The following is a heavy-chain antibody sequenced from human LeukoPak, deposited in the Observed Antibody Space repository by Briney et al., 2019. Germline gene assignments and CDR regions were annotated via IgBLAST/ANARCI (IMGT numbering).Heavy chain of an antibody. CDR2: IKSKTDGGTI. J-gene: IGHJ4*02. Sequence: PGGSLRLSCAASGFTFSSYGMSWVRQAPGKGLEWVGRIKSKTDGGTIDYAAPVNGRFTISRDDSKNTLYLQMNSLKTEDTAVYYCTKGMATISYWGQGTLVTVSS. CDR3: TKGMATISY. D-gene: IGHD5-24*01. CDR1: GFTFSSYG. V-gene: IGHV3-15*01.